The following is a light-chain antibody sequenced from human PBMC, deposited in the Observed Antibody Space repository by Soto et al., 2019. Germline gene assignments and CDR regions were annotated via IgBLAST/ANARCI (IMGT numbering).Light chain of an antibody. CDR2: GAS. Sequence: EIVMTQSPATLSVSPGERATLSCRASQSVSSNFAWYQQKPGQAPRLLIYGASTRAPGIPARFSGSGSGTEFTRTISSLQSEDFAVYYCQQYNNWLSITVGQGTRLEIK. CDR1: QSVSSN. J-gene: IGKJ5*01. V-gene: IGKV3-15*01. CDR3: QQYNNWLSIT.